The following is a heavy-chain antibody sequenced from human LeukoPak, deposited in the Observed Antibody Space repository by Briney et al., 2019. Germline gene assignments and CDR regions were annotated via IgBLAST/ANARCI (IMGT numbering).Heavy chain of an antibody. Sequence: SETLSLTCTVSGGSISSYYWSWIRQPPGKGLEWIGYIYYSGSTNYNPSLKSRVTISVDTSKNQFSLKLSSVTAADTAVYYCARVGYSSSWYDDYWGQGTLVTVSS. J-gene: IGHJ4*02. V-gene: IGHV4-59*12. CDR2: IYYSGST. D-gene: IGHD6-13*01. CDR1: GGSISSYY. CDR3: ARVGYSSSWYDDY.